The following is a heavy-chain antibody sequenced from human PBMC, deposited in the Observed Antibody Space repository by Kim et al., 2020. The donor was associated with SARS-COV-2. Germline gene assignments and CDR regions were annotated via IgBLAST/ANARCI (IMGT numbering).Heavy chain of an antibody. Sequence: SVKVSCKASGGTFSSYAISWVRQAPGQGLEWMGGIIPIFGTANYAQKFQGRVTITADESTSTAYMELSSLRSEDTAVYYCARDPLGGIAAAGEGGYWGQGTLVTVSS. CDR2: IIPIFGTA. V-gene: IGHV1-69*13. J-gene: IGHJ4*02. D-gene: IGHD6-13*01. CDR3: ARDPLGGIAAAGEGGY. CDR1: GGTFSSYA.